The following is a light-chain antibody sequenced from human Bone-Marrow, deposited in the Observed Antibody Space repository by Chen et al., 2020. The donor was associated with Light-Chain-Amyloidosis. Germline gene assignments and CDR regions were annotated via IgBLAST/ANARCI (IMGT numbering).Light chain of an antibody. J-gene: IGKJ1*01. CDR1: QNINVW. CDR2: MAS. CDR3: QQYNDFWT. Sequence: DLQMTQSPSTLPASVGDRVTITCRASQNINVWLAWYQQKPGKAPKLLNYMASSLQTGVPSRFSGNGTRTEFTLTISSLQPDDFATYYCQQYNDFWTFGQGTTVEIK. V-gene: IGKV1-5*03.